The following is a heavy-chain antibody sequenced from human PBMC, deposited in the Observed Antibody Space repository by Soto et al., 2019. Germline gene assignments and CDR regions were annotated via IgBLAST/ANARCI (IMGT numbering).Heavy chain of an antibody. CDR2: MNPNSGNT. CDR1: GYTFTSYD. J-gene: IGHJ6*03. D-gene: IGHD5-12*01. CDR3: ARRIGYSGWPYCYYYYMDV. Sequence: AASVKVSCKASGYTFTSYDINCVRQATGQGLEWMGWMNPNSGNTGYAQKFQGRVTMTRNTSISTAYMELSSLRSEDTAVYYCARRIGYSGWPYCYYYYMDVWGKGTTVTVSS. V-gene: IGHV1-8*01.